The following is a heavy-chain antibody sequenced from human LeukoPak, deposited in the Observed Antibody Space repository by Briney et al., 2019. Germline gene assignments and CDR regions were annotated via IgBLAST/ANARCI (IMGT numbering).Heavy chain of an antibody. CDR2: IIPIFGTA. Sequence: ASVKVSCKASGGAFSSYAIRWVREAPGQGLEWMVGIIPIFGTANYAQKFQGRVTITADESTSTAYMELSSLRSEDTAVYYCARDDIVVVPAAHYYYYMDVWGKGTTVTVSS. CDR1: GGAFSSYA. CDR3: ARDDIVVVPAAHYYYYMDV. V-gene: IGHV1-69*13. J-gene: IGHJ6*03. D-gene: IGHD2-2*01.